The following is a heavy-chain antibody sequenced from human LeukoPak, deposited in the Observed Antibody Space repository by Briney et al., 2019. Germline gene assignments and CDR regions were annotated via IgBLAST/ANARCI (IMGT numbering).Heavy chain of an antibody. CDR2: IYYSGSTYYNPSLGST. J-gene: IGHJ4*02. Sequence: SETLSLTCTVSGGSISSSSYYWGWIRQPPGKGLEWIGGIYYSGSTYYNPSLGSTYYNPSLQRRVTLSVDTSNNQFSLKLSSVTAADTAVYYCARHSHYYNSKGFDYWGQGTLVTVSS. V-gene: IGHV4-39*01. CDR1: GGSISSSSYY. CDR3: ARHSHYYNSKGFDY. D-gene: IGHD3-22*01.